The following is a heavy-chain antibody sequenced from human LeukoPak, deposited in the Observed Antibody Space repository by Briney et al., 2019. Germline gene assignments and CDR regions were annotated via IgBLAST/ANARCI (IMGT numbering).Heavy chain of an antibody. Sequence: ASVKVSCKASGYTFTSYYMHWVRQAPGQGLEWMGIINPSGGSTSYAQKFQGRVTMTRDTSTSTVYMELSSLRSEDTAVYYCANRPPSSSVWFGELLGHYHYYGMDVWGQGTTVTVSS. D-gene: IGHD3-10*01. CDR1: GYTFTSYY. CDR2: INPSGGST. CDR3: ANRPPSSSVWFGELLGHYHYYGMDV. J-gene: IGHJ6*02. V-gene: IGHV1-46*01.